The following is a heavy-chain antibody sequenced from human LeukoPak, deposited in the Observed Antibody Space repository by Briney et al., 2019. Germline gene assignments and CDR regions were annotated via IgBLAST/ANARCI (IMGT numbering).Heavy chain of an antibody. CDR1: GFTFSSYE. V-gene: IGHV3-23*01. CDR2: ISSSGSGGST. CDR3: ANLLSVNYYGSGSYPYYFDY. Sequence: GGSLRLSCAASGFTFSSYEMNWVRQAPGKGLEWVSYISSSGSGGSTYYADSVKGRFTISRDNSKNTLYLQMNSLRAEDTAVYYCANLLSVNYYGSGSYPYYFDYWGQGTLVTVSS. J-gene: IGHJ4*02. D-gene: IGHD3-10*01.